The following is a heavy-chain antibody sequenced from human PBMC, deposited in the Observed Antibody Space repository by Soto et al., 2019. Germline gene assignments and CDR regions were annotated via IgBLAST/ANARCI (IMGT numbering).Heavy chain of an antibody. CDR3: AREVVGATTSTYFDY. J-gene: IGHJ4*02. CDR1: NYTFTSYT. D-gene: IGHD1-26*01. Sequence: ASVKVSCKASNYTFTSYTINWVRQAPGQGLEWMGWISAYNGNTNYAQKLQGRVTMTTDTSTSTAYMDLRSLRSDDTAVYYCAREVVGATTSTYFDYWGQGTLVTVSS. CDR2: ISAYNGNT. V-gene: IGHV1-18*01.